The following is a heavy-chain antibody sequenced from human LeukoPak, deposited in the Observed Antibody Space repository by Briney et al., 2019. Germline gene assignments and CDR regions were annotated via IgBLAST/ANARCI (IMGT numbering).Heavy chain of an antibody. V-gene: IGHV4-59*01. CDR2: IYYSGST. Sequence: SETLSLTCTVSGGSISSYYWSWIRQPPGKGLEWIGYIYYSGSTNYNPSLKSRVTISVDTSKNQFSLKLSSVTAADTAVYYCARDCGVVPAAMGWFDPWGQGTLVTVSS. J-gene: IGHJ5*02. CDR1: GGSISSYY. CDR3: ARDCGVVPAAMGWFDP. D-gene: IGHD2-2*01.